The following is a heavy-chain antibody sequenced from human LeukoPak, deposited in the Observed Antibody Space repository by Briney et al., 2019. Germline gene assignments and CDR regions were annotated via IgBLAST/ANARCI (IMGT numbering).Heavy chain of an antibody. CDR1: GGTFSSYA. CDR3: ARVYCSSTSCYRGLLNWFDP. V-gene: IGHV1-69*13. Sequence: SVEVSCKASGGTFSSYAISWVRQAPGQGLEWMGGIIPIFGTANYAQKFQGRVMITADESTSTAYMELSSLRSEDTAVYYCARVYCSSTSCYRGLLNWFDPWGQGTLVTVSS. D-gene: IGHD2-2*01. J-gene: IGHJ5*02. CDR2: IIPIFGTA.